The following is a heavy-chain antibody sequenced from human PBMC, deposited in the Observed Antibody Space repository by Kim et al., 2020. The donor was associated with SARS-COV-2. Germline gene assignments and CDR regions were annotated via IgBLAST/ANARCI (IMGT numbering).Heavy chain of an antibody. Sequence: SVKVSCKASGGTFSSYAISWVRQAPGQGLEWMGGIIPIFGTANYAQKFQGRVTITADESTSTAYMELSSLRSEDTAVYYCAREIPTGPYLAGSSHWGQGTLVTVSS. V-gene: IGHV1-69*13. CDR3: AREIPTGPYLAGSSH. J-gene: IGHJ1*01. CDR2: IIPIFGTA. D-gene: IGHD6-6*01. CDR1: GGTFSSYA.